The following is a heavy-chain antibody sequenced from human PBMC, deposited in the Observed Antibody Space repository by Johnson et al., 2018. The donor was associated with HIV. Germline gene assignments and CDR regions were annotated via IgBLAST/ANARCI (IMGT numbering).Heavy chain of an antibody. CDR3: AKDLVVTAPGAFDI. V-gene: IGHV3-30*04. CDR2: ISYDGTNK. CDR1: GFTFSSYA. Sequence: QVLLVESGGGVVQPGRSLRLSCAASGFTFSSYAMHWVRQAPGKGLEWVAVISYDGTNKYYAESVKGRFTISRDNSKNTLYLQMSSLRAEDTAVYYCAKDLVVTAPGAFDIWGQGTMVTVSS. D-gene: IGHD2-21*02. J-gene: IGHJ3*02.